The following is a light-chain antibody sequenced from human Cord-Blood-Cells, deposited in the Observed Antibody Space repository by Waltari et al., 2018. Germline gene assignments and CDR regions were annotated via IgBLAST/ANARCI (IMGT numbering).Light chain of an antibody. CDR2: GAS. CDR3: QQYGSSPFT. V-gene: IGKV3-20*01. J-gene: IGKJ3*01. CDR1: QSVSSSY. Sequence: EIVLTPSPGTMPLSPGERATLSCRASQSVSSSYLAWYQQKPGQAPRLLIYGASSRATGIPDRFSGSGSGTDFTLTISRLEPEDFAVYYCQQYGSSPFTFGPGTKVDIK.